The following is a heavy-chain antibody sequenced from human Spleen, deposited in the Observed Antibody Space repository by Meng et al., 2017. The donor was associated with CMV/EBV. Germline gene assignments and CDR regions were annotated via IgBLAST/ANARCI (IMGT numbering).Heavy chain of an antibody. CDR2: IYYSGST. D-gene: IGHD3-3*01. Sequence: LRLSCAASGFTFSSYSMNWVRQAPGKGLEWIGYIYYSGSTCYNPSLKSRVTISVDTSKNQFSLKLSSVTAADTAVYYCARARLLEYYDFWSGYYIDDLLRGNWFDPWGQGTLVTVSS. CDR3: ARARLLEYYDFWSGYYIDDLLRGNWFDP. CDR1: GFTFSSYS. J-gene: IGHJ5*02. V-gene: IGHV4-30-4*08.